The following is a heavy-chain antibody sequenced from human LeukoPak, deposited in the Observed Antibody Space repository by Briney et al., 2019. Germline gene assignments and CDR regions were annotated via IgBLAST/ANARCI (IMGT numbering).Heavy chain of an antibody. J-gene: IGHJ4*02. CDR3: ARQIGSDFDY. D-gene: IGHD6-25*01. CDR2: IYYSGST. V-gene: IGHV4-61*08. Sequence: SETLSLTCSVSGVYFSSSGYYWSWIRQPPGKGLEWIGYIYYSGSTNYNPSLKSRVTISVDTSKNQFSLKLSSVTAADTAVYYCARQIGSDFDYWGQGTLVTVSS. CDR1: GVYFSSSGYY.